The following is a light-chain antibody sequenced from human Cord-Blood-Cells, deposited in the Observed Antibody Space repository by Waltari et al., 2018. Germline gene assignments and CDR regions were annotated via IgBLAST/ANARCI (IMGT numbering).Light chain of an antibody. V-gene: IGLV2-11*01. CDR1: PSIVGGYNF. J-gene: IGLJ1*01. CDR2: DVS. Sequence: STLTHPCSLSGSLGQTVTFPCPATPSIVGGYNFDSWYQQHPVKAPKHMFYDVSKQPAGLPDRFSCSKYGNTASLTISGRHAADDADYYCCSYAGSYTYFFGTGTKVTVL. CDR3: CSYAGSYTYF.